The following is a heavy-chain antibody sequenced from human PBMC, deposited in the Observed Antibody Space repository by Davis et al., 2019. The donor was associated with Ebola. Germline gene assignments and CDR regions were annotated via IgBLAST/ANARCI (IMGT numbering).Heavy chain of an antibody. J-gene: IGHJ6*02. CDR3: ARDYDYYGSGSVTPYYGMDV. CDR2: IYHSGST. V-gene: IGHV4-30-2*01. Sequence: MPSETLSLTCAVSGGSISSGGYSWSWIRQPPGKGLEWIGYIYHSGSTNYNPSLKSRVTISVDKSKDQFSLKLSSVTAADTAVYYCARDYDYYGSGSVTPYYGMDVWGQGTTVTVSS. CDR1: GGSISSGGYS. D-gene: IGHD3-10*01.